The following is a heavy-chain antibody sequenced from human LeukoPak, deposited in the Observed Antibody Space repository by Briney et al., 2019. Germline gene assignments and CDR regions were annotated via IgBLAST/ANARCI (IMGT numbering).Heavy chain of an antibody. CDR3: TTGPTRGSFDY. CDR1: GFTFSNSW. CDR2: IKSKTDGGTT. J-gene: IGHJ4*01. V-gene: IGHV3-15*01. Sequence: GGSLRLSCAASGFTFSNSWMSWVRQAPGKGLEWVGRIKSKTDGGTTDYAAPVKGRFTISRDDSKNTLYLQMNSLKTEDTAVYYCTTGPTRGSFDYWGPRSLVTVSS. D-gene: IGHD1-26*01.